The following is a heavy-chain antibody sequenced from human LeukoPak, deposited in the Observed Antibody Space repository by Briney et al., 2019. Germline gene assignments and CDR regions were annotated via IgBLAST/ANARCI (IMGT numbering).Heavy chain of an antibody. D-gene: IGHD1-26*01. Sequence: GASVKVSCMASGFTFTDYYFHWVRQAPGQGLEWMGWINPNSGGTNYAQKFQGRVTMTRDTSISTAYMDLSRLRSDDTAVYYCARFDETELCPRGNLWGQGTMVTVSS. CDR1: GFTFTDYY. J-gene: IGHJ3*01. CDR3: ARFDETELCPRGNL. V-gene: IGHV1-2*02. CDR2: INPNSGGT.